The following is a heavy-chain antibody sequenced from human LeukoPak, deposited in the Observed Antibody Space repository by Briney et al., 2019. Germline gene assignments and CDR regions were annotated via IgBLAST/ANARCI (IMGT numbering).Heavy chain of an antibody. J-gene: IGHJ4*02. CDR1: GFIFSSYS. CDR2: ISSGGSTI. CDR3: ARDEPGVGSGGIDF. D-gene: IGHD3-10*01. Sequence: PGGSLRLSCATSGFIFSSYSMNWVRQAPGKGLVWVAYISSGGSTIYYADSVRGRFTISRDSARNSLHLQMDSLRDEDTAVYYCARDEPGVGSGGIDFWGQGTLVTVSS. V-gene: IGHV3-48*02.